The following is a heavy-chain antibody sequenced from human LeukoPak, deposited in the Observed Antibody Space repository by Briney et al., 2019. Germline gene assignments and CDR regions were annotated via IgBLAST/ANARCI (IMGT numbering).Heavy chain of an antibody. Sequence: GGSLRLSCAASGFTVSSNYMSWVRQAPGKGLEWVSVIYSGGSTYHADSVKGRFTISRDNSKNTLYLQMNSLRAEDTAVYYCARWRAGYCSGGSCYVFDYWGQGTLVTVSS. CDR3: ARWRAGYCSGGSCYVFDY. J-gene: IGHJ4*02. V-gene: IGHV3-53*01. D-gene: IGHD2-15*01. CDR2: IYSGGST. CDR1: GFTVSSNY.